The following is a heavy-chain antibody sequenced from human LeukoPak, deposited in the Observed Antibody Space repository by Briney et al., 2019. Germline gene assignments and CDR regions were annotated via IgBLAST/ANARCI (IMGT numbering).Heavy chain of an antibody. CDR3: AKDSYYDSSGYYDY. V-gene: IGHV3-23*01. Sequence: GGSLRLSCAASGFTLSSYAMSWVRQAPGKGLEWVSAISGSGGSTYYADSVKGRFTISRDNSKNTLYLQMNSLRAEDTAVYYCAKDSYYDSSGYYDYWGQGTLVTVSS. J-gene: IGHJ4*02. CDR1: GFTLSSYA. D-gene: IGHD3-22*01. CDR2: ISGSGGST.